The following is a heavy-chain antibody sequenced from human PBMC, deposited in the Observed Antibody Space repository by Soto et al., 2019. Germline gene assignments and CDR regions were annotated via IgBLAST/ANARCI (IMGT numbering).Heavy chain of an antibody. CDR3: AKDLGGYSGYAFDY. J-gene: IGHJ4*02. CDR2: INTSGGTT. CDR1: GFTFSSYA. Sequence: EVQLLESGGGLVQPGVSLKLSCAASGFTFSSYAMSWVRQAPGKGLEWVSTINTSGGTTYYADSVKGRFTISRDNSKNTLYLQTNSLSAEDTAVYYCAKDLGGYSGYAFDYWGQGTLVTVSS. D-gene: IGHD5-12*01. V-gene: IGHV3-23*01.